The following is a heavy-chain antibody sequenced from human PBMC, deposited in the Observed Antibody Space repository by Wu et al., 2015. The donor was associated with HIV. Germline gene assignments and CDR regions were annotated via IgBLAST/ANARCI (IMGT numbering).Heavy chain of an antibody. CDR2: IIPIFGTA. CDR3: ARVGSVLDPNYYGMDV. J-gene: IGHJ6*02. Sequence: QVQLVQSGAEVKKPGSSVKVSCKASGGTFSSYAISWVRQAPGQGLEWMGGIIPIFGTANYAQKFQGRVTITTDESTSTAYMELSSLRSEDTAVYYCARVGSVLDPNYYGMDVWGQGTTVTVSS. V-gene: IGHV1-69*05. CDR1: GGTFSSYA.